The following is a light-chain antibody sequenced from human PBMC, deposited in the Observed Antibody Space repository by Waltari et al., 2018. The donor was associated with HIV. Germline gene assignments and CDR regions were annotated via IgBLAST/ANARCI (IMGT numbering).Light chain of an antibody. J-gene: IGLJ3*02. CDR1: SSNIGSNT. CDR3: AAWDDSLNGL. CDR2: SNN. Sequence: YVLTQPPSASGTPGQRVTISCSGSSSNIGSNTVNWYQQLPGTAPKLLIYSNNQRPSGVPDRFSGSKSGTSASLAISGLQSEDEADYYCAAWDDSLNGLFGGGTKLTVL. V-gene: IGLV1-44*01.